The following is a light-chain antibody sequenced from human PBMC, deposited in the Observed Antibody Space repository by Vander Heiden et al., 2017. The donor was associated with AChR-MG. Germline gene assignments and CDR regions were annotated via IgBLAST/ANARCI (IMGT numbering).Light chain of an antibody. Sequence: SHELTQPPSVSVSPGQTASITCSADALPKQYADWYQQKPGQAPVLVIYKDSERPSGIPGRFSGSSSGTTVTLTISGVQAEDEADYYCQSADSSGTYGVVFGGGTKLTVL. V-gene: IGLV3-25*03. CDR3: QSADSSGTYGVV. J-gene: IGLJ2*01. CDR2: KDS. CDR1: ALPKQY.